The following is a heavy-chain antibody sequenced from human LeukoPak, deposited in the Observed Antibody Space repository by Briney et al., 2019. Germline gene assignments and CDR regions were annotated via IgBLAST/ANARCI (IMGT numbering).Heavy chain of an antibody. D-gene: IGHD1-26*01. J-gene: IGHJ4*02. Sequence: PGESLKISCKAFGYSFTTYWIAWVRQMPGKGLEWMGTIYPGDSDTRYSPSFQGQVTISADKSISTAYLQWSSLKASDTAMYYCASAYSGSYFQFDYWGQGTLVTVSS. CDR1: GYSFTTYW. CDR2: IYPGDSDT. V-gene: IGHV5-51*01. CDR3: ASAYSGSYFQFDY.